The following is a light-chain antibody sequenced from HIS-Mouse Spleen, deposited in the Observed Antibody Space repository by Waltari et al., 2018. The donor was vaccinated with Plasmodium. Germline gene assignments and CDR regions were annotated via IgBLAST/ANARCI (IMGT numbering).Light chain of an antibody. V-gene: IGKV3-15*01. J-gene: IGKJ3*01. Sequence: EIVMTQSPATLSVSPGARATLTCRASQSVSSNLAWYQQNPGQAPRRLIYGASTRATGVPSRFMGSVSGTEFTVTISSLQSEDFAVYYCQPYNNWSFTFGPGTKVDIK. CDR3: QPYNNWSFT. CDR2: GAS. CDR1: QSVSSN.